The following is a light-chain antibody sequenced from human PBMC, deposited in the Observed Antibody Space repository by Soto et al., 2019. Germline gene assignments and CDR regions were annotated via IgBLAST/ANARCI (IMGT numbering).Light chain of an antibody. Sequence: QPVLTQSPSASASLGAPVKLTCTLDSGHSSYAIAWHQQQPEKGPRFLMKVNSDGSHNKGDGIPDRFSGSSSGAERYLTISSLQSEDEADYYCQTWGTGIRVFGGGTKLTVL. V-gene: IGLV4-69*01. CDR1: SGHSSYA. J-gene: IGLJ3*02. CDR2: VNSDGSH. CDR3: QTWGTGIRV.